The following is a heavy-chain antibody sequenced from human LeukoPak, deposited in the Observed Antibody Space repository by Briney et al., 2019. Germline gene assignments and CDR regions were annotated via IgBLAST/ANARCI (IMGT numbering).Heavy chain of an antibody. J-gene: IGHJ4*02. D-gene: IGHD6-13*01. V-gene: IGHV4-59*08. CDR1: GGSISSYY. Sequence: PSETLSLTCTVSGGSISSYYWSWIRQPPGKGLEWIGYIYYSGSTNYNPSLKSRVTISVDTSKNQFSLKLSSVTAADTAVYYCARQGYSSSRGAFGYWGQGTLVTVSS. CDR2: IYYSGST. CDR3: ARQGYSSSRGAFGY.